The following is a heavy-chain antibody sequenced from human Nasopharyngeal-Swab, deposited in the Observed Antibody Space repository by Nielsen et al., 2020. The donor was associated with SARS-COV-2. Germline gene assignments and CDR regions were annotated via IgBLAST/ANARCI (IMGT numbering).Heavy chain of an antibody. V-gene: IGHV3-30*18. CDR3: AKDVHADYGGIDY. CDR1: GFTFSNSG. Sequence: GGSLRLSCAGSGFTFSNSGMDWVRHASGTGLEWVAVISYDGSNEYYGDSVKGRFTISRDNSKNTLYLQMNSLRVDDTAVYYCAKDVHADYGGIDYWGQGILVTVSS. J-gene: IGHJ4*02. CDR2: ISYDGSNE. D-gene: IGHD4/OR15-4a*01.